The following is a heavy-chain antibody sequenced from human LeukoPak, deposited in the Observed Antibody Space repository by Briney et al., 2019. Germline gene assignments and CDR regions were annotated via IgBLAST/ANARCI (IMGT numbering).Heavy chain of an antibody. CDR3: ARDRPSGFYFDS. CDR1: GFTFDDYG. V-gene: IGHV3-20*04. CDR2: INWNGGST. Sequence: GGSLRLSCVTSGFTFDDYGMSWVRQAPGKGLEWVSGINWNGGSTGYADSLQGRFTISRGNAKNSLYLQIYNLRAEDTAFYFCARDRPSGFYFDSWGQGTLVIVSS. J-gene: IGHJ4*02. D-gene: IGHD3-10*01.